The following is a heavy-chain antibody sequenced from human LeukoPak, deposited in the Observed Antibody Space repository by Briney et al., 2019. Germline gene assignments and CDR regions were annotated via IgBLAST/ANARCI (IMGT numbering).Heavy chain of an antibody. CDR2: IIHSGST. CDR3: ARGDLYSSSWYPRGYYGMDV. J-gene: IGHJ6*02. D-gene: IGHD6-13*01. CDR1: GGSFSGYY. V-gene: IGHV4-34*01. Sequence: SETLSLTCAVYGGSFSGYYWSWIRQPPGKGLEWIGEIIHSGSTNYNPSLKSRVTISVDTSKNQFSLKLSSVTAADTAVYYCARGDLYSSSWYPRGYYGMDVWGQGTTVTVSS.